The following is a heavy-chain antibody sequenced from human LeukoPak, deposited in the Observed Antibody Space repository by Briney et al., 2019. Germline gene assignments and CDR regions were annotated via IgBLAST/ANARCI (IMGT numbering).Heavy chain of an antibody. CDR2: ISGSGGST. CDR1: GFTLICCG. Sequence: GGSLRLSCAASGFTLICCGMHWVRQAPGKGLEWVSAISGSGGSTYYADSVKGRFTISRDNSKNTLYLQMNSLRAEDTAVYYCAKGRPMVRGVTGYYFDYWGQGTLVTVSS. J-gene: IGHJ4*02. CDR3: AKGRPMVRGVTGYYFDY. V-gene: IGHV3-23*01. D-gene: IGHD3-10*01.